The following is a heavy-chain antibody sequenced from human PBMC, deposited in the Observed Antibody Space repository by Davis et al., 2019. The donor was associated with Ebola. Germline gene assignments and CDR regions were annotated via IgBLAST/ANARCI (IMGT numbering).Heavy chain of an antibody. Sequence: GGSLRLSCAASGFTFSSFRMNWVRQAPGKGLEWVSTISGSGGSTYYADSVKGRFTISRENSKNTLYLQMNSLRAEDTAVYYCAKRGGFGERYYYYYGMDVWGQGTTVTVSS. CDR1: GFTFSSFR. D-gene: IGHD3-10*01. CDR3: AKRGGFGERYYYYYGMDV. J-gene: IGHJ6*02. CDR2: ISGSGGST. V-gene: IGHV3-23*01.